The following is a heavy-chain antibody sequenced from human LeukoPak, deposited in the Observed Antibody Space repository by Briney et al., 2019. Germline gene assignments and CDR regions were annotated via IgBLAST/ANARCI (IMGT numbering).Heavy chain of an antibody. Sequence: SVKVSCKASGFTFTSSAMQWVRQARGQRLEWIGWIVVGSGNTNYAQKFQERVTITRDMSTSTAYMELSSLRSEDTAVYYCAAANYYGSSGLMDYWGQGTLVTVSS. V-gene: IGHV1-58*02. CDR2: IVVGSGNT. D-gene: IGHD3-22*01. J-gene: IGHJ4*02. CDR3: AAANYYGSSGLMDY. CDR1: GFTFTSSA.